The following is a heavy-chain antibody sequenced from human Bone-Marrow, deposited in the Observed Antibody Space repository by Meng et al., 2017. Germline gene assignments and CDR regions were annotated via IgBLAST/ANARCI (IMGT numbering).Heavy chain of an antibody. J-gene: IGHJ4*02. CDR3: ARGPTTMAHDFDY. D-gene: IGHD4-11*01. V-gene: IGHV4-34*01. CDR1: GGSFSDYY. Sequence: QVKLRQWGAGLLKPSETLSLTCVVSGGSFSDYYWSWIRQPPGKGLEWIGEINHSGSTNYNPSLESRATISVDTSQNNLSLKLSSVTAADSAVYYCARGPTTMAHDFDYWGQGTLVTVSS. CDR2: INHSGST.